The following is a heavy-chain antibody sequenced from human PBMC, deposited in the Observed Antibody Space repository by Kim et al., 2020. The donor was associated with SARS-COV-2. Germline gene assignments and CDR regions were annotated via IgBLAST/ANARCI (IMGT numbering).Heavy chain of an antibody. Sequence: GGSLRLSCAASGFTFSSYGMHWVRQAPGKGLEWVAVIWYDGSNKYYADSVKGRFTISRDNSKNTLYLQMNSLRAEDKAVYYCAREIIAAAGRPRDYYYYYGMDVWGQGTTVTVSS. CDR3: AREIIAAAGRPRDYYYYYGMDV. V-gene: IGHV3-33*01. CDR1: GFTFSSYG. J-gene: IGHJ6*02. CDR2: IWYDGSNK. D-gene: IGHD6-13*01.